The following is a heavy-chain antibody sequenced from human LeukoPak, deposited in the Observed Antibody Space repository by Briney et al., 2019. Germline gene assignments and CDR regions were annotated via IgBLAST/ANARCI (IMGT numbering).Heavy chain of an antibody. J-gene: IGHJ3*02. V-gene: IGHV3-30*18. CDR2: ISYDGSNK. Sequence: GRSLRLSCAASGFTFSSYAMHWVRQAPGKGLEWVALISYDGSNKYYADSVKGRFTISRDNSKNTLYLQMNSLRAEDTAVYYCAKFFTGEYVRAFDIWGRGTMVTVSS. CDR3: AKFFTGEYVRAFDI. D-gene: IGHD3-10*02. CDR1: GFTFSSYA.